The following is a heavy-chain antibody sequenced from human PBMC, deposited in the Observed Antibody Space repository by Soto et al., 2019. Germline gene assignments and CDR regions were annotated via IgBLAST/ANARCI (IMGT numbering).Heavy chain of an antibody. V-gene: IGHV3-21*01. Sequence: GESLKISCAASGFTFSSYSMNWVRQAPGKGLEWVSSISSSSSYIYYADSVKGRFTISRDNAKNSLYLQMNSLRAEDTAVYYCARSKGIAVAGASDAFDIWGQGTMVTVSS. J-gene: IGHJ3*02. CDR1: GFTFSSYS. CDR2: ISSSSSYI. CDR3: ARSKGIAVAGASDAFDI. D-gene: IGHD6-19*01.